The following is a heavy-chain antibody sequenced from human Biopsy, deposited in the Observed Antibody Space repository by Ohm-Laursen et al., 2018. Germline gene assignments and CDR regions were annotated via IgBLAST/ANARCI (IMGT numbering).Heavy chain of an antibody. CDR1: GASITSYY. J-gene: IGHJ6*02. CDR2: TYKGGNT. V-gene: IGHV4-4*07. Sequence: GTLSLTCTVSGASITSYYWSWIRQPAGKGLEWIGHTYKGGNTNHNPSLKSRVSMSVDTSKNQLSLTLWSVTAADTAVYYCARDLPSSYYFAMDVWGQGTTVTVSS. CDR3: ARDLPSSYYFAMDV.